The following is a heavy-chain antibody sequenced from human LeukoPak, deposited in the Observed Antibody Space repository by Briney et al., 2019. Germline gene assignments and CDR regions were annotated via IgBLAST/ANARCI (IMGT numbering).Heavy chain of an antibody. Sequence: ASVKVSCKASGYTFTGYYMHWVRQAPGQGLEWMGWINPNSGGTNYAQKFQGWVTMTRDTSISTAYMELSRLRSDDTAVYYCARGFVVVPAVIRYYFDYWGQGTLVTVSS. J-gene: IGHJ4*02. V-gene: IGHV1-2*04. CDR3: ARGFVVVPAVIRYYFDY. D-gene: IGHD2-2*01. CDR1: GYTFTGYY. CDR2: INPNSGGT.